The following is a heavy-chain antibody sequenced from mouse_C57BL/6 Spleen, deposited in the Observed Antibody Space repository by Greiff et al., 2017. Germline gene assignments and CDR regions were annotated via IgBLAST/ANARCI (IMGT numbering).Heavy chain of an antibody. J-gene: IGHJ3*01. D-gene: IGHD4-1*01. CDR1: GYSFTGYY. CDR3: ARSVGNWEIAY. V-gene: IGHV1-42*01. CDR2: INPSTGGT. Sequence: EVQLQQSGPELVKPGASVKISCKASGYSFTGYYMNWVKQSPEKSLEWIGEINPSTGGTTYNQKFKAKATLTVDKSSSTAYMQLKSLTSEDSAVYYCARSVGNWEIAYWGQGTLVTVSA.